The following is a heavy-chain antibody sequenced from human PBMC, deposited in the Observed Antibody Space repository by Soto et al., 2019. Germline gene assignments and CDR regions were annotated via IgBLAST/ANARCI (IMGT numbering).Heavy chain of an antibody. J-gene: IGHJ4*02. V-gene: IGHV4-59*11. CDR3: ARANWYCEY. Sequence: QVQLQESGPGLVKPSETLSLTGTVSGVSIHNHYWSWVRQPPGKGLAWIGYIYYTGSTNYNPSLKSRLTMSVDTSKNQFSLNLSSVTAADTAIYYCARANWYCEYWGQGILVTVSS. CDR2: IYYTGST. D-gene: IGHD7-27*01. CDR1: GVSIHNHY.